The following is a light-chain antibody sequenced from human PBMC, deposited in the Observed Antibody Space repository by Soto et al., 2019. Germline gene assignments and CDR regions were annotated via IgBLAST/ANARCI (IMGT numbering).Light chain of an antibody. CDR3: QQSYSTMRT. CDR2: AAS. CDR1: QGISTY. J-gene: IGKJ1*01. V-gene: IGKV1-39*01. Sequence: DIQMTHSPSSLSASVGDRVTITCRASQGISTYLNWYQQKPGKAPKLLIYAASSLQSGVPSRFSGSGSEKDFTLTTSSLQPEDFATYSCQQSYSTMRTFGQGSKVDIX.